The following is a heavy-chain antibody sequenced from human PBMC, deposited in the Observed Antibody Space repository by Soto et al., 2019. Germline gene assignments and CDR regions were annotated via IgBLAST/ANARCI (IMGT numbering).Heavy chain of an antibody. CDR3: AKDIVVIPAAKRTPYYYYGMDV. CDR2: ISYDGSNK. D-gene: IGHD2-2*01. Sequence: SGGSLRLSCAASGFTFSSYGMHWVRQAPGKGLEWVAVISYDGSNKYYADSVKGRFTISRDNSKNTLYLQMNSLRAEDTAVYYCAKDIVVIPAAKRTPYYYYGMDVWGQGTTVTVSS. CDR1: GFTFSSYG. J-gene: IGHJ6*02. V-gene: IGHV3-30*18.